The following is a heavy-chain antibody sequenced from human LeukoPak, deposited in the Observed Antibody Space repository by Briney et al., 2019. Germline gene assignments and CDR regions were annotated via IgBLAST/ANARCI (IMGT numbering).Heavy chain of an antibody. CDR2: ITHNGGRT. Sequence: GGSLRLSCAASGFTFDDYGMSWVRQAPGKGLEWASSITHNGGRTYYADSVKGRFTISRDNAKNSLYLQMNSLRAEDTAVYYCAELGITMIGGVWGKGTTVTISS. D-gene: IGHD3-10*02. J-gene: IGHJ6*04. V-gene: IGHV3-20*04. CDR3: AELGITMIGGV. CDR1: GFTFDDYG.